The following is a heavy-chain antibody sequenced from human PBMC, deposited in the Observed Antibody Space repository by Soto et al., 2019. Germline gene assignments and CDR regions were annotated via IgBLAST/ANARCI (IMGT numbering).Heavy chain of an antibody. Sequence: SVKVSCKASGGTFSSYAISWVRQAPGQGLEWMGGIIPIFGTANYAQKFQGRVTITADESTSTAYMELSSLRSEDTAVYYCARTYYDYVWGSYRLYYFDYWGQGTLVTVSS. J-gene: IGHJ4*02. CDR1: GGTFSSYA. D-gene: IGHD3-16*02. CDR2: IIPIFGTA. V-gene: IGHV1-69*13. CDR3: ARTYYDYVWGSYRLYYFDY.